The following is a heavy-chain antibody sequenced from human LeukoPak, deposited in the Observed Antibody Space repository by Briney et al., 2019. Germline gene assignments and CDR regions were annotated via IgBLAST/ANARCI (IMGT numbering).Heavy chain of an antibody. Sequence: GGSLRLSCAASGFSFSSQWMSWVRQAPGKGLEWVAIVNQGGTGKYYVDSVKGRFTISRDNAENSLYLQMNSLRAEDTAVYYCARPTYYGSGSYGFDYWGQGTLVTVSS. CDR2: VNQGGTGK. V-gene: IGHV3-7*01. CDR3: ARPTYYGSGSYGFDY. CDR1: GFSFSSQW. J-gene: IGHJ4*02. D-gene: IGHD3-10*01.